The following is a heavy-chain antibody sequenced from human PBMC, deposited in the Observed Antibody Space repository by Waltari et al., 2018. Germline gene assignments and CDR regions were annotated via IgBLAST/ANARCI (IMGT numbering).Heavy chain of an antibody. CDR1: GFTFRSYG. CDR2: ISYDGSNK. CDR3: VGGLRFLEWLLLGY. V-gene: IGHV3-30*03. Sequence: QLQLVESGGGVVQPGRSLRLSLAAPGFTFRSYGLHWVRQAPGKGLEWVAVISYDGSNKYYADSVKGRFTISRDNSKNTLYLQMNSLRAEDTAVYYCVGGLRFLEWLLLGYWGQGTLVTVSS. D-gene: IGHD3-3*01. J-gene: IGHJ4*02.